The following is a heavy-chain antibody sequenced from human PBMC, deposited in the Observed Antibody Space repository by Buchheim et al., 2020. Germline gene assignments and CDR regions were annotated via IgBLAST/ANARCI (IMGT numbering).Heavy chain of an antibody. CDR1: GFTFSSYS. V-gene: IGHV3-21*01. D-gene: IGHD5-24*01. J-gene: IGHJ5*02. Sequence: EVQLVESGGGLVKPGGSLRLSCAASGFTFSSYSMNWVRQAPGKWLEWVSSISISSSYIYYADSVKGRFTFSRDNAKNSLYLQMNSLRAEDTAVYYCARAQRRDGYNVWSWGQGTL. CDR2: ISISSSYI. CDR3: ARAQRRDGYNVWS.